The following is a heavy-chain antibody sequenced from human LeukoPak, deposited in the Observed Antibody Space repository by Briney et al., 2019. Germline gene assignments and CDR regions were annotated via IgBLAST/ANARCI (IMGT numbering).Heavy chain of an antibody. CDR3: ATWGGAAADFSGPFDD. CDR1: GFTFSSYE. D-gene: IGHD6-13*01. Sequence: GGSLRLSCAASGFTFSSYEMNWVRQAPGKGLEWVSYISSSGSTIYYADSVKGRFTISRDNAKNSLYLQMNSLRAEDTSVYYCATWGGAAADFSGPFDDWGQGTRIIVSS. J-gene: IGHJ5*02. V-gene: IGHV3-48*03. CDR2: ISSSGSTI.